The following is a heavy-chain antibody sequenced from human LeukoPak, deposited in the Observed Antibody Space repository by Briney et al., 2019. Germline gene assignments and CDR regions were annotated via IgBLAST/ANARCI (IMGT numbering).Heavy chain of an antibody. Sequence: PSETLSLTCTVSGGSISSYYWSWIRQPPGKGLEWIGYIYYSGSTNYNPSLKSRVTISVDTSKNQFSLKLSSVTAADTAVYYCARGGSDYYNWFDPWGQGILVTVSS. CDR2: IYYSGST. D-gene: IGHD4-17*01. CDR1: GGSISSYY. V-gene: IGHV4-59*01. CDR3: ARGGSDYYNWFDP. J-gene: IGHJ5*02.